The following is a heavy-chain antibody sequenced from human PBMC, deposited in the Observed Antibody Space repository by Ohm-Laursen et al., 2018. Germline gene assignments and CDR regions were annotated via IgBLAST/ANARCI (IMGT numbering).Heavy chain of an antibody. Sequence: TLSLTCTVSGISISSGDDYWTWIRQHPGKGLEWIGQIYYSGRVYDNPSLKGRVTMSVDTSKNQFSLNLSSVTAADTAVYYCARRLQYSYGHDYWGQGTLVTVSS. V-gene: IGHV4-30-4*01. J-gene: IGHJ4*02. D-gene: IGHD5-18*01. CDR2: IYYSGRV. CDR3: ARRLQYSYGHDY. CDR1: GISISSGDDY.